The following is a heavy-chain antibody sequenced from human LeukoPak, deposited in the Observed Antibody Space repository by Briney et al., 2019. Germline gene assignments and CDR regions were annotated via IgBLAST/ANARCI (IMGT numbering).Heavy chain of an antibody. V-gene: IGHV5-10-1*01. CDR2: IDPSDSYT. CDR3: ARRVVVPTAGSFDP. Sequence: GESLRISCKGSGYWFTNYWISWVRQMPGKGLEWMGRIDPSDSYTSYSPSFQGHVTISVDKSISTAYLQWSSLEASDTAMYYCARRVVVPTAGSFDPWGQRTLVIVSS. D-gene: IGHD2-2*01. J-gene: IGHJ5*02. CDR1: GYWFTNYW.